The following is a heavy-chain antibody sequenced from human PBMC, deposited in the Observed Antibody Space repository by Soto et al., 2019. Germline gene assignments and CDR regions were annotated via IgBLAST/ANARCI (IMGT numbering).Heavy chain of an antibody. D-gene: IGHD4-17*01. CDR1: GFTFSSYA. Sequence: PGGSLRLSCAASGFTFSSYAMSCVRQAPGKGLEWVSAISGSGGSTYYADSVKGRFTISRDNSKNTLYLQMNSLRAEDTAVYYSAKLPAYGDYLNYYYYMDVWGKGTTVTVSS. J-gene: IGHJ6*03. CDR3: AKLPAYGDYLNYYYYMDV. CDR2: ISGSGGST. V-gene: IGHV3-23*01.